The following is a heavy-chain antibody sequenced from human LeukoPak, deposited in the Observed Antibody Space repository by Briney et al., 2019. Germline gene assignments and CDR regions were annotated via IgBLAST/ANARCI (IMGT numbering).Heavy chain of an antibody. D-gene: IGHD2-15*01. CDR3: ATWVYCSGGSCFSGGFDI. CDR1: GYTFTGYY. CDR2: INPNSGGT. J-gene: IGHJ3*02. V-gene: IGHV1-2*02. Sequence: ASVKVSCEASGYTFTGYYMHWVRQAPGQGLEWMGWINPNSGGTNYAQKFQGRVTMTRDTSISTAYMELSRLRSDDTAVYYCATWVYCSGGSCFSGGFDIWGQGTMVTVSS.